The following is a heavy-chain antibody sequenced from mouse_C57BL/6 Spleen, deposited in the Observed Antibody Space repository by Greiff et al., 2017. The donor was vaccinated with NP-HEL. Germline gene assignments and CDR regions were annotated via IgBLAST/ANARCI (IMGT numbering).Heavy chain of an antibody. Sequence: QVQLQQPGAELVKPGASVKMSCKASGYTFTSYWITWVKQRPGPGLEWIGDIYPGSGSTNYNEKFKSKATLTVDTSASTAYMQLSSLTSEDSAVYYCARGRSYYSNYVRDYYAMDYWGQGTSVTVSS. CDR1: GYTFTSYW. CDR2: IYPGSGST. V-gene: IGHV1-55*01. J-gene: IGHJ4*01. D-gene: IGHD2-5*01. CDR3: ARGRSYYSNYVRDYYAMDY.